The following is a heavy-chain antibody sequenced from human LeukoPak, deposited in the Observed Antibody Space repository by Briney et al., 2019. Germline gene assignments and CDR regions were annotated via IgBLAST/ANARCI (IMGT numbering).Heavy chain of an antibody. CDR2: IRSRTKGATT. J-gene: IGHJ4*02. CDR1: GFTFGDYP. V-gene: IGHV3-49*04. CDR3: SRDLGTTETGDDY. D-gene: IGHD1-14*01. Sequence: PGGSLRLSCATSGFTFGDYPMNWVRQRPGKGLEWVGIIRSRTKGATTDYAASVKGRFTISRDDSKATVYLQVDSLKIEDTAVYYCSRDLGTTETGDDYWGQGTLVTVSS.